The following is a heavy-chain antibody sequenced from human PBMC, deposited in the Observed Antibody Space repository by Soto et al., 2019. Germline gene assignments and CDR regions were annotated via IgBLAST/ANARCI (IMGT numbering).Heavy chain of an antibody. J-gene: IGHJ6*02. V-gene: IGHV3-30*18. CDR1: GFTFSSYG. CDR3: AKEDYIVVVPAAHWRYYVMDV. CDR2: ISYDGSNK. D-gene: IGHD2-2*01. Sequence: GGSLRLSCAASGFTFSSYGMHWVRQAPGKGLEWVAVISYDGSNKYYADSVKGRFTISRDNSKNTLYLQMNSLRAEDTAVYYCAKEDYIVVVPAAHWRYYVMDVWGQGTTVTVSS.